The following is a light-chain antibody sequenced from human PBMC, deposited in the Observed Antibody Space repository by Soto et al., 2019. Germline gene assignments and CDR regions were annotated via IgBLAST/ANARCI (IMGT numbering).Light chain of an antibody. Sequence: IVLTQSPGTLSLSPGARATLSCRASQGVSSNYLAWYQQKSGQAPRLLLYGTSSRATGIPERFSGSGSGTDFTLTISRLEPEDFAVYYCQHYGSSRTFGQGTKVDIK. CDR2: GTS. CDR3: QHYGSSRT. V-gene: IGKV3-20*01. CDR1: QGVSSNY. J-gene: IGKJ1*01.